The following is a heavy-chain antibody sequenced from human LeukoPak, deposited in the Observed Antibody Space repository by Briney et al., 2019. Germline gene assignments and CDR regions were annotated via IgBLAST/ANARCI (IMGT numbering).Heavy chain of an antibody. J-gene: IGHJ5*02. D-gene: IGHD3-10*01. CDR3: AKEQTYYYGSGSHNWFDP. V-gene: IGHV3-53*01. CDR2: IYSGGST. CDR1: GFTVSSNY. Sequence: GGSLRLSCAASGFTVSSNYMSWVRQAPGKGLEWVSVIYSGGSTYYADSVKGRLTISRDNSKNTLYLQMNSLRAEDTAVYYCAKEQTYYYGSGSHNWFDPWGQGTLVTVSS.